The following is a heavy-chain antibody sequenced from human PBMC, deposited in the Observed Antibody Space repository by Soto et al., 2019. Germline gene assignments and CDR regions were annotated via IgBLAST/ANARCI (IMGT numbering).Heavy chain of an antibody. CDR3: ARLTLDTAMGPALGWFDP. CDR1: GGSISSSSYY. J-gene: IGHJ5*02. Sequence: QLQLQESGPGLVKPSETLSLTCTVSGGSISSSSYYWGWIRQPPGKGLEWIGSIYYSGSTYYNPSLKSRVTISVDTSKNQFSLKLSSVTAADTAVYYCARLTLDTAMGPALGWFDPWGQGTLVIVSS. D-gene: IGHD5-18*01. V-gene: IGHV4-39*01. CDR2: IYYSGST.